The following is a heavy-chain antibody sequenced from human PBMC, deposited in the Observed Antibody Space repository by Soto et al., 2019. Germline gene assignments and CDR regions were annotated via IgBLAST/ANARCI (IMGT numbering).Heavy chain of an antibody. D-gene: IGHD6-13*01. CDR3: ASGIAAAGTDYYYGMDV. CDR2: ISAYNGNT. J-gene: IGHJ6*02. CDR1: GYTFTSYG. V-gene: IGHV1-18*01. Sequence: QVQLVQSGAEVKKPGASVKVSCKASGYTFTSYGISWVRQAPGQGLEWMGWISAYNGNTNYAQKLQGRVTMTTDTSTSTAYMELRSLRSDDTAVYYGASGIAAAGTDYYYGMDVWGQGTTVTVSS.